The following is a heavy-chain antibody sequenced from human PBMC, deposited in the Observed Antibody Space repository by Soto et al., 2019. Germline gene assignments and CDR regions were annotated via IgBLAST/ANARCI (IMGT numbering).Heavy chain of an antibody. CDR3: ARLGSASMGGYYSFYMDV. CDR2: ITTYNGDT. V-gene: IGHV1-18*01. J-gene: IGHJ6*03. D-gene: IGHD1-26*01. Sequence: ASVKVSCKASGYTFTRYGMSWVRQAPGQGLEWMGWITTYNGDTNYAQKFQGRVTMTTDTSTSTAYMELRSLRSDDTAMYYCARLGSASMGGYYSFYMDVWGKGPTVTVSS. CDR1: GYTFTRYG.